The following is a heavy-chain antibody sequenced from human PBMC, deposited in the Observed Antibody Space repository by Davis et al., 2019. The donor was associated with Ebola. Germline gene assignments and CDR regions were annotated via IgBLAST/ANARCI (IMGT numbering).Heavy chain of an antibody. V-gene: IGHV3-66*02. CDR1: GFTFSSYW. CDR3: SRDPGTEFDY. J-gene: IGHJ4*02. CDR2: IYSGGST. Sequence: GESLKISCAASGFTFSSYWMHWVRQAPGKGLEWVSVIYSGGSTYYADSVKGRFTISRDNSKNTLYLQMNSLRAEDTAVYYCSRDPGTEFDYWGQGTLVTVSS.